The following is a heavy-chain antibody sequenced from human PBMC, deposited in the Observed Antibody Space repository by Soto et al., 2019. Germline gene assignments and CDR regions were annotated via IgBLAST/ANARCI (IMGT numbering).Heavy chain of an antibody. V-gene: IGHV3-49*03. J-gene: IGHJ4*02. CDR3: TRDRIMTDY. Sequence: EVQLVESGGGSVQPGRSLRLSCTTSGFTFGDYYMTWFRQAPGKGLEWVSFIRNKASGGTAEYAASVKGRFTVSRDDTKSITYLLMNSLKTEDTGMYYCTRDRIMTDYWGQGTLVTVSS. CDR1: GFTFGDYY. CDR2: IRNKASGGTA.